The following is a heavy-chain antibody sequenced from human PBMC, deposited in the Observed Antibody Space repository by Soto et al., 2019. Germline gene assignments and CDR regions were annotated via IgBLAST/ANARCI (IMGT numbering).Heavy chain of an antibody. CDR1: GYTFTSYY. J-gene: IGHJ6*02. D-gene: IGHD6-6*01. V-gene: IGHV1-46*01. CDR2: INPSGGST. Sequence: GSSVQVSCKASGYTFTSYYMHWVRQAPGQGLEWMGIINPSGGSTSYAQKFQGRVTMTRDTSTSTVYMELSSLRSEDTAVYYCARSPHLGYMAARPGTARVDVGG. CDR3: ARSPHLGYMAARPGTARVDV.